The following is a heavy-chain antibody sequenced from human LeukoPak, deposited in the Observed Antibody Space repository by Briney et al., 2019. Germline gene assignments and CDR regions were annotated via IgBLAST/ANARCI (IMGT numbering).Heavy chain of an antibody. D-gene: IGHD3-16*01. CDR3: AKLGDFDY. CDR2: ISGNGGSA. J-gene: IGHJ4*02. CDR1: GLTFSVYT. V-gene: IGHV3-23*01. Sequence: GGSPRLSCAASGLTFSVYTMSWVRQAPGKGLEWVSAISGNGGSAYYADSVKGRFTISRDNSKTTLYLQMNSLTAEDTAVYYCAKLGDFDYWGQGILVTVSS.